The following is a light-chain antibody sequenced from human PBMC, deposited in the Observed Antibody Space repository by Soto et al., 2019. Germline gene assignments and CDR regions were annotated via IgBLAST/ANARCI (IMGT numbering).Light chain of an antibody. CDR2: WAS. Sequence: DIVMTQSPDSLAVSLGERATIKCKSSQSILSSSNNKSYLVWYQQKPGQPPKLLIYWASTRESGVPDRFSGSGSGTDFTLTISSLQAEDVAVYYCQQDYNTPPVFGQGTKVEIK. V-gene: IGKV4-1*01. CDR3: QQDYNTPPV. CDR1: QSILSSSNNKSY. J-gene: IGKJ1*01.